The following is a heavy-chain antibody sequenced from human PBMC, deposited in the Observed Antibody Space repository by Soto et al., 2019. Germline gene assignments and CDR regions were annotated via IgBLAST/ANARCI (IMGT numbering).Heavy chain of an antibody. CDR1: GYTFTSYD. CDR2: MNPNIGNT. CDR3: ARAVGTVSTSDY. Sequence: ASVKVSCKASGYTFTSYDINWVRQATGQGLEWMGWMNPNIGNTGSAPKFQGRVTMTMDTSISTAYMELSSLRSEDTAVYYCARAVGTVSTSDYWGQGTLVTVSS. V-gene: IGHV1-8*01. J-gene: IGHJ4*02. D-gene: IGHD4-17*01.